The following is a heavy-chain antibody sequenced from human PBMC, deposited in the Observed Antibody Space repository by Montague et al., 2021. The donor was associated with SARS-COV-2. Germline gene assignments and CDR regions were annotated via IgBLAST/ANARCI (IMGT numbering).Heavy chain of an antibody. Sequence: SETLSLTCAVSGGSISSPNWWTWVRQPPGKGLEWVGEIYYAGNTNYNPSLKSRVTILIDKSKNHFSLQLTSVTAADTDVYYCAREGTAHYGMDVWGQGTMVTVSS. CDR1: GGSISSPNW. J-gene: IGHJ6*02. CDR2: IYYAGNT. V-gene: IGHV4-4*02. CDR3: AREGTAHYGMDV. D-gene: IGHD3-10*01.